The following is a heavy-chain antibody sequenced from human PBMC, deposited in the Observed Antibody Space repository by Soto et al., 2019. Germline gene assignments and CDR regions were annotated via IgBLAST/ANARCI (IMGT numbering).Heavy chain of an antibody. CDR1: GFTFSSYA. CDR3: ARAYSYGYDDPYFDH. CDR2: ISYDGSNK. V-gene: IGHV3-30-3*01. Sequence: QVQLVESGGGVVQPGRSLRLSCAASGFTFSSYAMHWVRQAPGKGLEWVAVISYDGSNKYYADSVKRRFTISRDKSKNTLYLQRNSLRAEDTAVYYCARAYSYGYDDPYFDHWGQGTLVTVSS. D-gene: IGHD5-18*01. J-gene: IGHJ4*02.